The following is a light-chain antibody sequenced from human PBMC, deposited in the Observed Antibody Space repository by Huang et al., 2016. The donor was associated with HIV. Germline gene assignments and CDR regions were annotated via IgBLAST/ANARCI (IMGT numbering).Light chain of an antibody. V-gene: IGKV1-39*01. Sequence: DIQMTQSPSSLSASVGDRVTITCRASHFISSYLNWYQQKPGKAPKLLIYAASTLQTGVPSRFSGSRSGTDFTLTISSLQPEDFATYYCQQSYSNLYTFGQGTNLDIK. CDR3: QQSYSNLYT. CDR1: HFISSY. J-gene: IGKJ2*01. CDR2: AAS.